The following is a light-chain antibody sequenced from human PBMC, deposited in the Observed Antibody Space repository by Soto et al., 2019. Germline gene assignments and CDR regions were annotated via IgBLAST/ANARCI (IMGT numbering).Light chain of an antibody. CDR3: QQYGSSPPYP. Sequence: EIVLTQSPGTLSLSPGERATLSCRASQCVSSSYLAWYQQKPGQAPRLLIYGASSRATCIPDRFSCSGSGTDFPLTISRLEPEDFAVYYWQQYGSSPPYPFGPGTKPEIK. J-gene: IGKJ2*01. V-gene: IGKV3-20*01. CDR1: QCVSSSY. CDR2: GAS.